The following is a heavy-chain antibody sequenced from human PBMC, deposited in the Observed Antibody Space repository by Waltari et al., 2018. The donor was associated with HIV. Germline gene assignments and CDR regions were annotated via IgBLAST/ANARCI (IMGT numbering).Heavy chain of an antibody. CDR2: IKDDGSEK. CDR1: GFTFTNYW. CDR3: ARIGTFPHNYAIDF. V-gene: IGHV3-7*01. D-gene: IGHD1-26*01. J-gene: IGHJ6*02. Sequence: EVQLMESGGGLVQSGGSLRLSCAASGFTFTNYWMSWVSQTPGKVVEWVAYIKDDGSEKYYMGSVKGRFTISRDNAKNSMFLQMNSLRAKDTAVYYCARIGTFPHNYAIDFWGQGTTVTVSS.